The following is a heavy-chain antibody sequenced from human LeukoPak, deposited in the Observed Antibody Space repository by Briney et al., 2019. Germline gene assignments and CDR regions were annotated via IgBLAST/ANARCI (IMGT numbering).Heavy chain of an antibody. CDR1: GYTFTSYA. CDR2: IIPIFGTA. V-gene: IGHV1-69*13. J-gene: IGHJ3*02. CDR3: ARTITMIVVAYDAFDI. Sequence: SVKVSCKASGYTFTSYAISWVRQPPGQGLEWVGGIIPIFGTANYAQKFQGRVTITADESTSTAYMELSSLRSEDTAVYYCARTITMIVVAYDAFDIWGQGTMVTVSS. D-gene: IGHD3-22*01.